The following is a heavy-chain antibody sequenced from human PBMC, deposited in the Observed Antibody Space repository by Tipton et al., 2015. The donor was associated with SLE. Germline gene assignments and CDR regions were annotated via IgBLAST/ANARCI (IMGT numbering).Heavy chain of an antibody. V-gene: IGHV3-11*04. CDR1: GFTFSDYY. D-gene: IGHD6-19*01. Sequence: SLRLSCAASGFTFSDYYMSWIRQAPGKGLEWVSYISSSGSTIYYADSVKGRFTISRDNAKTSLYLQMNSLRAEDTAVYYGARRSPVAGRDCYFDLWGRGTLVTVSS. J-gene: IGHJ2*01. CDR2: ISSSGSTI. CDR3: ARRSPVAGRDCYFDL.